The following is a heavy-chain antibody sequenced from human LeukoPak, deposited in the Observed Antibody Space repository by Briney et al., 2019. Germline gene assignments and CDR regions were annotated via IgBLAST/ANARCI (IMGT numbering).Heavy chain of an antibody. D-gene: IGHD6-19*01. CDR2: ISYDGSIK. CDR3: ARGPGYSSGWYVLSVDY. CDR1: GFTFSSYA. V-gene: IGHV3-30-3*01. J-gene: IGHJ4*02. Sequence: GGSLRLSCAASGFTFSSYAMHWVRQAPGTGLEWVAVISYDGSIKYYADSVKGRFTTSRDNSKNMLYLQMNSLSAEDTAVYYCARGPGYSSGWYVLSVDYWGQGTLVTVSS.